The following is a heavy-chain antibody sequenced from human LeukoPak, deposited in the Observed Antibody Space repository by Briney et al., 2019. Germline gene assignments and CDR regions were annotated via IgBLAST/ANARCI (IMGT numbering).Heavy chain of an antibody. Sequence: VKVSCKASGGTFSSYAISWVRQAPGQGLEWMAGIIPIFGTANYAQKFQGRVTITADESTSTAYMELSSLRSEDTAVYYCARDYDFWGGYSSQYYYYYMDVWGKGTTVTVSS. V-gene: IGHV1-69*13. J-gene: IGHJ6*03. CDR3: ARDYDFWGGYSSQYYYYYMDV. D-gene: IGHD3-3*01. CDR2: IIPIFGTA. CDR1: GGTFSSYA.